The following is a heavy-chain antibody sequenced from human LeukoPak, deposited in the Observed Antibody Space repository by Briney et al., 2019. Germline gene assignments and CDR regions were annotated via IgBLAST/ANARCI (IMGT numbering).Heavy chain of an antibody. J-gene: IGHJ4*02. CDR3: ARLHLVSSGWYPMADS. V-gene: IGHV4-4*07. Sequence: SETLSLTCTVSGGSISSYYWSWIRQPAGKGLEWIGRIYTSGSTNYNPSLKSRVTMSVDTSKNQFSLKLTSVTAADTAVYYCARLHLVSSGWYPMADSWGQGTLVTVSS. CDR2: IYTSGST. D-gene: IGHD6-19*01. CDR1: GGSISSYY.